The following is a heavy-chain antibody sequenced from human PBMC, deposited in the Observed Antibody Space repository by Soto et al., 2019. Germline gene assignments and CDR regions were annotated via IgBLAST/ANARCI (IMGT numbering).Heavy chain of an antibody. Sequence: GSLRLSCSASGFTFSSYAMHWVRQSPGKGLEYVSGVRGNGDPPFYADSVKGRFTISRDNSKNTLYLQMSSLSADDTAVYYCVKSRGGNNFDFFDWGQGALVTVSS. CDR3: VKSRGGNNFDFFD. CDR1: GFTFSSYA. V-gene: IGHV3-64D*06. CDR2: VRGNGDPP. J-gene: IGHJ4*02. D-gene: IGHD5-12*01.